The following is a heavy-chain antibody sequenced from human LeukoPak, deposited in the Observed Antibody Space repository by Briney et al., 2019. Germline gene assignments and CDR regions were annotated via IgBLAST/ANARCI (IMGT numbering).Heavy chain of an antibody. J-gene: IGHJ5*02. Sequence: PSETLSLTCAVYGGSFSGYYWSWIHQPPGKGLEWIGEINHSGSTNYNPSLKSRVTISVDTSKNQFSLKLSSVTAADTAVYYCARGLPRIQLWLRWFDPWGQGTLVTVSS. CDR2: INHSGST. CDR3: ARGLPRIQLWLRWFDP. V-gene: IGHV4-34*01. CDR1: GGSFSGYY. D-gene: IGHD5-18*01.